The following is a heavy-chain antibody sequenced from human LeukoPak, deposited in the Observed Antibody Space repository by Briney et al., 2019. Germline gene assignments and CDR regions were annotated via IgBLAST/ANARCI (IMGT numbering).Heavy chain of an antibody. CDR3: AKLAVAGTGDAFDI. V-gene: IGHV3-30*02. Sequence: GGSLRLSCVASGFTFSSYGMHWVRQAPGKGLEWVAFIWYDGSNKYYADSVKGRFTISRDNSKNTLYLQMNSLRAEDTAVYYCAKLAVAGTGDAFDIWGQGTMVTVSS. D-gene: IGHD6-19*01. CDR1: GFTFSSYG. CDR2: IWYDGSNK. J-gene: IGHJ3*02.